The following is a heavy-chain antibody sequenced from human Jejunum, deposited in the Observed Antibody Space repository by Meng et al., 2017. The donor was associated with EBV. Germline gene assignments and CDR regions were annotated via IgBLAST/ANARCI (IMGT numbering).Heavy chain of an antibody. CDR2: IYYSGNT. V-gene: IGHV4-61*01. D-gene: IGHD3-22*01. CDR3: ARVVDYYERSGYPDF. CDR1: GASGSTASYY. J-gene: IGHJ4*02. Sequence: PELGNPSLTPLLPCTFIGASGSTASYYWCWIRQSPGKGLGWIGYIYYSGNTNYNPSLKSRATITVDTSKNQFSLKLSSVTAADTAVYYCARVVDYYERSGYPDFWGQGTLVTVSS.